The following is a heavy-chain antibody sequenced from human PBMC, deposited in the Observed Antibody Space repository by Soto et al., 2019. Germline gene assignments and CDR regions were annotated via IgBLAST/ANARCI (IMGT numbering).Heavy chain of an antibody. CDR3: VRLGELSYFDY. CDR2: INAGNGNT. J-gene: IGHJ4*02. Sequence: ASVKVSCKASGYTFTSYAMHWVRQAPGQRLEWMGWINAGNGNTKYSQKFQGRVTITRDTSASTAYMELSSLRSEDTAVYYCVRLGELSYFDYSGQGTLVTVSS. D-gene: IGHD3-16*02. V-gene: IGHV1-3*01. CDR1: GYTFTSYA.